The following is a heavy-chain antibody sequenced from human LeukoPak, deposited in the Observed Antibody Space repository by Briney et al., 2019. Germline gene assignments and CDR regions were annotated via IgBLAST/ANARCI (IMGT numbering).Heavy chain of an antibody. J-gene: IGHJ4*02. D-gene: IGHD5-12*01. CDR1: GFTFSSDA. CDR3: AKAGHSGYDYLDY. CDR2: ISGSGGST. V-gene: IGHV3-23*01. Sequence: GGSLRLSCAASGFTFSSDAMSWVRQAPGKGLEWVSAISGSGGSTYYADSVKGRFAISRDNSKNTLYLQMNSLRAEDTAVYYCAKAGHSGYDYLDYWGQGTLVTVSS.